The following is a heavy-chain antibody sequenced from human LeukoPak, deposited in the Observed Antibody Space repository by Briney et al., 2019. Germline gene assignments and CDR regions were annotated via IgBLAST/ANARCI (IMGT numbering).Heavy chain of an antibody. CDR2: IWYDGSDK. CDR3: ARGPPGDFWTYDYYYYGMDV. V-gene: IGHV3-33*01. CDR1: GFTFSSYA. D-gene: IGHD3/OR15-3a*01. Sequence: PGGSLRLSCVASGFTFSSYALHWVRQAPGKGLEWVAVIWYDGSDKYYGESLKGRFTISRDNSKNTLYLQMNSLRAEDSAVYYCARGPPGDFWTYDYYYYGMDVWGQGTTVTVSS. J-gene: IGHJ6*02.